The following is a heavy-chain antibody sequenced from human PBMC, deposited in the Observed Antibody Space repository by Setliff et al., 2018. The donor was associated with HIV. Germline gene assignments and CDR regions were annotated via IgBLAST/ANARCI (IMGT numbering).Heavy chain of an antibody. D-gene: IGHD1-1*01. Sequence: GGSLRLSCAASGFTFSSYAMSWVRQAPGKGLDWVSAITGSEGSTYHADSVKGRFTISRDTAKNSLYLQMNSLRAEDTAVYYCARYARVPQFWGQGTLVTVSS. CDR2: ITGSEGST. J-gene: IGHJ4*02. V-gene: IGHV3-23*01. CDR1: GFTFSSYA. CDR3: ARYARVPQF.